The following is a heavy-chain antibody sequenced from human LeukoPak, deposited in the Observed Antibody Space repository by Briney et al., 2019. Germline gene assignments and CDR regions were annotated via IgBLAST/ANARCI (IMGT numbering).Heavy chain of an antibody. V-gene: IGHV3-64*01. CDR1: GFTFSSYA. CDR2: ISSNGGST. CDR3: AREGISSWTVWFLDY. D-gene: IGHD3-10*01. Sequence: TGGSLRLSCAASGFTFSSYAMHWVRQAPGKGLEYVSAISSNGGSTYYANSVKGRFTISRDNSKNTLYLQMGSLRAEDMAVYYCAREGISSWTVWFLDYWGQGTLVTVSS. J-gene: IGHJ4*02.